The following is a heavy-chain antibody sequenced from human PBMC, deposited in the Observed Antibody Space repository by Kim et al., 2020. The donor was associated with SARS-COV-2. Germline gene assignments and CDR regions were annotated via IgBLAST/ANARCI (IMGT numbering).Heavy chain of an antibody. CDR3: ARGVGVTTPNCYYFYGMDV. V-gene: IGHV4-31*02. J-gene: IGHJ6*02. D-gene: IGHD4-17*01. Sequence: KSRVTISVDPSNNQFSLKLSSVTAADTAVYYCARGVGVTTPNCYYFYGMDVWGQGTTVTVSS.